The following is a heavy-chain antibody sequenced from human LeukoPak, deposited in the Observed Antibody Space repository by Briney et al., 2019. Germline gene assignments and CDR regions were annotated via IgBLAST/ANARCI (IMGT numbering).Heavy chain of an antibody. V-gene: IGHV3-64*01. D-gene: IGHD2-15*01. CDR1: GFTFNTYA. CDR3: ARASGRGLYYFDY. Sequence: GGSLRLSCAASGFTFNTYAMHWVRQAPGKGLEFVSSISSSGGNTYYANSVKGRFTISRDDSKNTLYLQMGSLRPEDMAVYYRARASGRGLYYFDYWGQGTLVTVSS. CDR2: ISSSGGNT. J-gene: IGHJ4*02.